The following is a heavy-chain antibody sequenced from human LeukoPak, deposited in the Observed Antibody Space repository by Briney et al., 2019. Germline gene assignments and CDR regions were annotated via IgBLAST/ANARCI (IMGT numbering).Heavy chain of an antibody. Sequence: GGSLRLSCAASGFTFSSYAMSWVRQAPGKGLEWVSAISGSGGSTYYADSVKGRFTISRDNSKNTLYLQMNSLRAEDTAVYYCAKGDSSGYYYRPGYYFGYWGQGTLVTVSS. CDR2: ISGSGGST. V-gene: IGHV3-23*01. D-gene: IGHD3-22*01. J-gene: IGHJ4*02. CDR3: AKGDSSGYYYRPGYYFGY. CDR1: GFTFSSYA.